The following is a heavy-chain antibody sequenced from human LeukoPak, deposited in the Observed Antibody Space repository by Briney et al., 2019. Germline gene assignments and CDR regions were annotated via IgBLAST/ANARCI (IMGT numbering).Heavy chain of an antibody. Sequence: ASVKVSCKASGYSFTNYDINWVRQAPGQGLEWMGWISAYNGNTNYAQKLQGRVTMTTDTSTSTAYMELRSLRSDDTAVYYCARDPRWEMATIDLDYWGQGTLVTVSS. V-gene: IGHV1-18*01. D-gene: IGHD5-24*01. CDR3: ARDPRWEMATIDLDY. CDR2: ISAYNGNT. J-gene: IGHJ4*02. CDR1: GYSFTNYD.